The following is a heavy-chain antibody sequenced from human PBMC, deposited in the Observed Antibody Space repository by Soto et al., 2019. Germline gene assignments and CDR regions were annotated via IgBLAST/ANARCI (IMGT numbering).Heavy chain of an antibody. Sequence: QVQLQESGPGLVKPSETLSLTCTVSGGSVSSGGYPWTWIRQPPGKGLEWIGSLFYSGGTSYNPYLKSRVTISLDTSKNQFSLELSSVTAADTAVYYCSRGLGTPALGAFDIWGQGTMVTVSS. D-gene: IGHD1-1*01. CDR2: LFYSGGT. V-gene: IGHV4-61*08. CDR3: SRGLGTPALGAFDI. J-gene: IGHJ3*02. CDR1: GGSVSSGGYP.